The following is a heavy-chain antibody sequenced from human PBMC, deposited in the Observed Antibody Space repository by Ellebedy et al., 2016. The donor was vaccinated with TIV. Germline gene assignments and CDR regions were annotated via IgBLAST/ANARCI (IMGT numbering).Heavy chain of an antibody. Sequence: AASVKVSCKASGGTFSSYAINWVRQAPGQGLEWMEGIIPIFGTANYAQKFQGRVTITADESTGTAYMELSRLRSEDTAVYYGTREGGTTATTFDYWGQGTLVTVSS. CDR3: TREGGTTATTFDY. D-gene: IGHD4-17*01. CDR1: GGTFSSYA. V-gene: IGHV1-69*13. J-gene: IGHJ4*02. CDR2: IIPIFGTA.